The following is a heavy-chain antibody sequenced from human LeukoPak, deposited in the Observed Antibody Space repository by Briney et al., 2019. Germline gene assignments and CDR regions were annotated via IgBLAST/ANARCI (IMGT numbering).Heavy chain of an antibody. CDR3: AKDLNRGLPDY. J-gene: IGHJ4*02. CDR1: GSTFSSYG. Sequence: GGSLRLSCAASGSTFSSYGMHWVRQAPGKGLEWVAVVSYDGSKYYADSVKGRFTISRDNSKNTLYLQMSSLRAEDTAVYYCAKDLNRGLPDYWGQGTLVTVSS. CDR2: VSYDGSK. D-gene: IGHD2-21*01. V-gene: IGHV3-30*18.